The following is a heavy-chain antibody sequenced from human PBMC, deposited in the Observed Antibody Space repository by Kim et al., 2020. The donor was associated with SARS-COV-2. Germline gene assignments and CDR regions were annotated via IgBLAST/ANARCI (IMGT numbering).Heavy chain of an antibody. CDR3: ARETQQLGFDY. V-gene: IGHV1-2*02. D-gene: IGHD6-13*01. Sequence: TNYAQKFQGRGTMTRDTSISTAYMELSSLRSDGTAVYYCARETQQLGFDYWGQGTLVTVSS. J-gene: IGHJ4*02. CDR2: T.